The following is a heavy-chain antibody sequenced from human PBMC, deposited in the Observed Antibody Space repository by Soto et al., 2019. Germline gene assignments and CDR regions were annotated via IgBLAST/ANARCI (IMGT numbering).Heavy chain of an antibody. V-gene: IGHV1-3*01. J-gene: IGHJ4*02. CDR3: ARGTIGIQLWLVY. D-gene: IGHD5-18*01. Sequence: ASVKVSCKASGCSFTSYAMHWVRQAPGQRLEWMGWVNADNGNTKYSQKFQGRVTITRNTSMSTAYMELGSLRSEDKAVYFCARGTIGIQLWLVYWGQGTLVTVSS. CDR1: GCSFTSYA. CDR2: VNADNGNT.